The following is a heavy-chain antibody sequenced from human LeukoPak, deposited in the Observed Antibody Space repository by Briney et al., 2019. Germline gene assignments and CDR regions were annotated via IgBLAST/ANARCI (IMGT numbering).Heavy chain of an antibody. CDR2: INHSGST. CDR1: GGSISSYY. V-gene: IGHV4-34*01. D-gene: IGHD3-10*01. Sequence: PSETLSLTCTVSGGSISSYYWSWIRQPPGKGLEWIGEINHSGSTNYNPSLKSRVTISVDTSKNQFSLKLSSVTAADTAVYYCARQAYYYGSGSSLFVWFDPWGQGTLVTVSS. CDR3: ARQAYYYGSGSSLFVWFDP. J-gene: IGHJ5*02.